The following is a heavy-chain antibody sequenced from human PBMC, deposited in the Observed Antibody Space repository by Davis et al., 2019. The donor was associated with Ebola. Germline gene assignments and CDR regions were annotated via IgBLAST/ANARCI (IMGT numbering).Heavy chain of an antibody. Sequence: WESLSLSCAASGCTFSSYAMHWVRYAPGQVLEWVAVISYDGSNKYYADSVKCRITISRDNSKNTLYLQMNSLRAEDTAVYYCARDPLGVRGVPNWFDPWGQGTLVTVSS. CDR2: ISYDGSNK. CDR3: ARDPLGVRGVPNWFDP. V-gene: IGHV3-30*04. CDR1: GCTFSSYA. J-gene: IGHJ5*02. D-gene: IGHD3-10*01.